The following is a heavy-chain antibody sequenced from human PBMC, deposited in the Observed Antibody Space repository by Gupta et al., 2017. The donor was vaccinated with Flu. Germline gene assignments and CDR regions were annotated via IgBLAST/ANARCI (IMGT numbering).Heavy chain of an antibody. Sequence: EVQLLESGGGLVQPGGSLRLPCAASGFTFRRYAMSWVRQAPGKRLEWFSAISGSGGSTYYADSVKGRLTISRDNSKNTLYLEMNSLRAEDTAVYYCAKSAGSSGWYPMDFQHWGQGTLVTVSS. D-gene: IGHD6-19*01. J-gene: IGHJ1*01. CDR1: GFTFRRYA. CDR2: ISGSGGST. V-gene: IGHV3-23*01. CDR3: AKSAGSSGWYPMDFQH.